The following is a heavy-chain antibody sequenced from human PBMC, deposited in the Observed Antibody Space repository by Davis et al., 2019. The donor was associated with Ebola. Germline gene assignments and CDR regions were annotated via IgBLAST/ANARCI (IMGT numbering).Heavy chain of an antibody. D-gene: IGHD3-22*01. CDR1: GFTFDDYA. CDR3: AKGREDTMIVVVITNWFDP. V-gene: IGHV3-9*01. CDR2: ISWNSGSI. J-gene: IGHJ5*02. Sequence: GGSLRLSCAASGFTFDDYAMHWVRQAPGKGLEWVSGISWNSGSIGYADSVKGRFTISRDNAKSSLYLQMNSLRAEDTALYYCAKGREDTMIVVVITNWFDPWGQGTLVTVSS.